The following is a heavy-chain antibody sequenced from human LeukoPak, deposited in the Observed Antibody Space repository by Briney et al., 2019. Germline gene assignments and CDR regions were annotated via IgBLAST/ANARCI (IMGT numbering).Heavy chain of an antibody. Sequence: GGSLRLSCAASGFTFSSYEMNWVRQAPGKGLEWVSSISTSSSYINYADSVKGRFTISRDNAKNSLYLQMNSLRAEDTAVYYCAELGITMIGGVWGKGTTVTISS. V-gene: IGHV3-21*01. CDR2: ISTSSSYI. D-gene: IGHD3-10*02. J-gene: IGHJ6*04. CDR3: AELGITMIGGV. CDR1: GFTFSSYE.